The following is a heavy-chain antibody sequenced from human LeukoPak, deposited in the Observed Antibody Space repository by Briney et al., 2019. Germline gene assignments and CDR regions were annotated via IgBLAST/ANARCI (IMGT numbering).Heavy chain of an antibody. D-gene: IGHD3-3*01. J-gene: IGHJ4*02. CDR3: ARVYEGY. V-gene: IGHV1-2*02. CDR1: GYTFTGYY. Sequence: PGGSLRLPCAASGYTFTGYYMHWVRQAPGQGLEWMGWINPNSGGTNYAQKLQGRVTMTRDTSISTAYMELSRLISDDTAVYYCARVYEGYWGQGTLVTVSS. CDR2: INPNSGGT.